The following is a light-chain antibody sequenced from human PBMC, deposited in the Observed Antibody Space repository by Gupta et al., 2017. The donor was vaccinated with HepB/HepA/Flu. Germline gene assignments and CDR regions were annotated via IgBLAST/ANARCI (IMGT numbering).Light chain of an antibody. Sequence: QSALTQPPSVSGSPGQPITISCTGTRTDVRGYKYVSWYQQPPGKAPKLVIFDVSTRPSGVSNRFSGSKSGNTASLTISGLQAEDEADYYCSSYTTTSTWVFGGGTKLTVL. J-gene: IGLJ3*02. CDR2: DVS. CDR3: SSYTTTSTWV. V-gene: IGLV2-14*01. CDR1: RTDVRGYKY.